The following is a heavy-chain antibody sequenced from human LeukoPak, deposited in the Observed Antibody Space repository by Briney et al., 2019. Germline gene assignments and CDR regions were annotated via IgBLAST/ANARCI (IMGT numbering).Heavy chain of an antibody. D-gene: IGHD1-26*01. Sequence: ASVKVSCKASGYTFTSYYMHWVRQASGQGLEWMGGIIPIFGTANYAQKFQGRVTITADESTSTAYMELSSLRSEDTAVYYCARGRVGATYCFDYWGQGTLVTVSS. J-gene: IGHJ4*02. CDR3: ARGRVGATYCFDY. CDR1: GYTFTSYY. CDR2: IIPIFGTA. V-gene: IGHV1-69*13.